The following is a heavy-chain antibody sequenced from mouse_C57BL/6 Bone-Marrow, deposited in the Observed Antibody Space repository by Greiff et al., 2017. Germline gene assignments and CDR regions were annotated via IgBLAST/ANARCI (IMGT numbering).Heavy chain of an antibody. CDR3: ARVPITTVRAY. V-gene: IGHV5-4*03. Sequence: EVKLQESGGGLVKPGGSLKLSCAASGFTFSSYAMSWVRQTPEKRLEWVATISDGGSYTYYPDNVKDRVTISRDNAKNNLYLQMSHLKSEDTAMYYCARVPITTVRAYWGQGTLVTVSA. CDR1: GFTFSSYA. CDR2: ISDGGSYT. J-gene: IGHJ3*01. D-gene: IGHD1-1*01.